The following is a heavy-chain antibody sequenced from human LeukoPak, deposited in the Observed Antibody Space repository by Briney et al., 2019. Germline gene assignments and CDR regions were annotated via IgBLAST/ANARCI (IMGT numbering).Heavy chain of an antibody. D-gene: IGHD3-10*01. J-gene: IGHJ4*02. Sequence: GGSLRLSCAASGFTVSSNYMSWVRQAPGKGLEWVSAISGSGGSTNYADSVKGRFTISRDNSKNTLFLQMNSLRAEDTAVYYCAKRRSGSPYCFDYWGQGTLVTVSS. CDR3: AKRRSGSPYCFDY. CDR2: ISGSGGST. CDR1: GFTVSSNY. V-gene: IGHV3-23*01.